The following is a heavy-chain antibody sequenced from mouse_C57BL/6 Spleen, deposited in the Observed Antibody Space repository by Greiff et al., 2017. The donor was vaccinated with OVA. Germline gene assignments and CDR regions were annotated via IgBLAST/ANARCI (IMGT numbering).Heavy chain of an antibody. Sequence: QVQLQQSGAELVRPGTSVKVSCKASGYAFTNYLIEWVKQRPGQGLEWIGVINPGSGGTNYNEKFKGKATLTADKSSSTAYMQLSSLTSEDSAVYCCARGATVVGGDYWGQGTTLTVSS. J-gene: IGHJ2*01. D-gene: IGHD1-1*01. CDR3: ARGATVVGGDY. V-gene: IGHV1-54*01. CDR1: GYAFTNYL. CDR2: INPGSGGT.